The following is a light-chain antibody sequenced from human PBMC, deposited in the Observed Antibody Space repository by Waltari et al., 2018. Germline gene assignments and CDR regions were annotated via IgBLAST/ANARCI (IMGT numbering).Light chain of an antibody. CDR3: QQYYSTPNT. V-gene: IGKV4-1*01. J-gene: IGKJ2*01. CDR1: QSVFHTNNKNY. CDR2: WAS. Sequence: DIVMTQSPDSLAVSLGERATINCKSSQSVFHTNNKNYLAWYQQKPGQPPKLLIYWASTRESGVPDRFSGGGSGTDFTLAISSLQAEDVAVYYCQQYYSTPNTFGQGTKVEIK.